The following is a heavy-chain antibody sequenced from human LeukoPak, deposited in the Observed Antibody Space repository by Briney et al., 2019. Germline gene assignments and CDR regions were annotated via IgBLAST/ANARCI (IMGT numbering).Heavy chain of an antibody. V-gene: IGHV3-74*01. D-gene: IGHD6-6*01. CDR1: GFGFSNFW. CDR3: TREADPAFSASSSPDF. J-gene: IGHJ4*02. CDR2: IKTDGSIT. Sequence: GGSLRLSCAASGFGFSNFWMHWVRQAPGKGLEWVSRIKTDGSITAYADSVKGRFTISRDNAKNTLYLHMNSLKGADTATYFCTREADPAFSASSSPDFWGQGTPVTVS.